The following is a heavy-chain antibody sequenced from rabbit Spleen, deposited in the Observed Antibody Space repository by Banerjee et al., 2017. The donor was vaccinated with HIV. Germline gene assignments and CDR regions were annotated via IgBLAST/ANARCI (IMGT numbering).Heavy chain of an antibody. CDR3: ARDPGSSFSSYGMDL. D-gene: IGHD8-1*01. CDR2: IAGSSSGFT. J-gene: IGHJ6*01. V-gene: IGHV1S40*01. Sequence: QSLEESGGDLVKPGASLTLTCTASGFSFSSSDYMCWVRQAPGKGLEWISCIAGSSSGFTYSATWAKGRFTCSKTPSTTVTLQMTSLTVADTATYFCARDPGSSFSSYGMDLLGPVTPVTVS. CDR1: GFSFSSSDY.